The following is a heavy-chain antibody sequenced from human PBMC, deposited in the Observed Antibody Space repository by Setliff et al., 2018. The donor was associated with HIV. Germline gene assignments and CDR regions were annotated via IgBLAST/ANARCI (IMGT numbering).Heavy chain of an antibody. CDR3: ARVFWYGLPQIYYYMDV. J-gene: IGHJ6*03. CDR2: INSDGTST. Sequence: PGGSLRLSCAASGFTFSTYWMHWVRQAPGKGLVWVSRINSDGTSTTYADSVKGRFTISRDNAKNTLYLQMNSLRAEDTAGYYCARVFWYGLPQIYYYMDVWGKGTTVTVSS. D-gene: IGHD2-8*02. CDR1: GFTFSTYW. V-gene: IGHV3-74*01.